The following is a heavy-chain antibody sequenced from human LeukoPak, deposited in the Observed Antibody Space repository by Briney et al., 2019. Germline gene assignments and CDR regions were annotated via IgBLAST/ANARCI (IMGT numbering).Heavy chain of an antibody. CDR1: GFTFSSSA. CDR3: AKDRDIVVVPAATDYCFDY. V-gene: IGHV3-23*01. Sequence: GGSLRLSCAASGFTFSSSAMSWVRQAPGKGLEWVSAIRGSGDSTYYAVSVKGRFTISRDNSKNTLYPQMNSLRAEDTAIYYCAKDRDIVVVPAATDYCFDYWGQGTLVTVSS. J-gene: IGHJ4*02. CDR2: IRGSGDST. D-gene: IGHD2-2*01.